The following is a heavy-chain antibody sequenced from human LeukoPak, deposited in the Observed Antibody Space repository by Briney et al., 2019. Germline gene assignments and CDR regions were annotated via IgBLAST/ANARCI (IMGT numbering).Heavy chain of an antibody. CDR1: GFTLSSNW. V-gene: IGHV3-7*01. Sequence: PGGSLRLSCAASGFTLSSNWMSWVRQAPGKGLEWVANIKQDGSEKYYVDSVKGRFTISRDNAKNSLYLQMKSLRAEATAVYYCARLVDNYDFWRGYFYNWFNPWGQGTLVTVSS. J-gene: IGHJ5*02. D-gene: IGHD3-3*01. CDR2: IKQDGSEK. CDR3: ARLVDNYDFWRGYFYNWFNP.